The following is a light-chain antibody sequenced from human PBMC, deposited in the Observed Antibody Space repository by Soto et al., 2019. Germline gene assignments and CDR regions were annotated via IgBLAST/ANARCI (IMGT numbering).Light chain of an antibody. J-gene: IGKJ1*01. Sequence: DTQMSQSPSSLSASVGDRISITCRASQTVSTYLNWYQQKPGKAPTLLISATSTLQSGVPSRFSGSGSGTEFTLTITSLQPEDFATYYCQKYNSAPWTFGQGTKVDIK. CDR1: QTVSTY. V-gene: IGKV1-39*01. CDR2: ATS. CDR3: QKYNSAPWT.